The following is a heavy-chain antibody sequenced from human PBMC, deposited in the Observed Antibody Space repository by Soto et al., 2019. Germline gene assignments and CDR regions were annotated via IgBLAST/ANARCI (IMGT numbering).Heavy chain of an antibody. CDR1: GYSFTSYW. CDR3: ARLHYDILTGYSDGMDV. D-gene: IGHD3-9*01. Sequence: GESLKISCKGSGYSFTSYWISWVRQMPGKGLEWMGRIDPSDSYTNYSPSFQGHVTISADKSISTAYLQWSSLKASDTAMYYCARLHYDILTGYSDGMDVWGQGTTVTVSS. J-gene: IGHJ6*02. CDR2: IDPSDSYT. V-gene: IGHV5-10-1*01.